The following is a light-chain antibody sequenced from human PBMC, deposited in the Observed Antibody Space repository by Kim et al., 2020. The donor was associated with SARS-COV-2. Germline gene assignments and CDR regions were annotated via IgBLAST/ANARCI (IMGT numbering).Light chain of an antibody. Sequence: SSELTQDPNLAVELGRTVRIKCQGDSLRSYYASWYQQKPGQAPVLVIYGKNNRPSGIPDRFSGSSSGNTASLTITGAQAEDEADYYCNSRDSSGNHAVFG. CDR2: GKN. J-gene: IGLJ7*01. CDR3: NSRDSSGNHAV. V-gene: IGLV3-19*01. CDR1: SLRSYY.